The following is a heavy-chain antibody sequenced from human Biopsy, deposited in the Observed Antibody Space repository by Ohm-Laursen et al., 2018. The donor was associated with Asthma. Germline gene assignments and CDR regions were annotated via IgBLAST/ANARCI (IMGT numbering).Heavy chain of an antibody. CDR2: IIPIFGTA. J-gene: IGHJ4*02. CDR3: ARERIAARQRRYYFDY. CDR1: GGTFSSYA. D-gene: IGHD6-6*01. Sequence: SVKVSCKDSGGTFSSYAISWVRQAPGQGLEWMGGIIPIFGTANYAQKFQGRVTITADESTSTAYMELSSLRSEDTAVYYCARERIAARQRRYYFDYWGQGTLVTVSS. V-gene: IGHV1-69*13.